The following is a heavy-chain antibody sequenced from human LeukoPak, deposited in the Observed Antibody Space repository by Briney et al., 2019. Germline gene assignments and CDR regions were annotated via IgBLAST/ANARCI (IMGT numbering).Heavy chain of an antibody. J-gene: IGHJ4*02. CDR1: GFTFDDYG. Sequence: GGSLRLSCAAAGFTFDDYGMSWVRQAPGKGLEWVSGINWNGGSTGYADSVKGRFTISRDNAKNSLYLQMNSLRAEDTALYYCATHGQFGVYSGSYYYFDYWGQGTLVTVSS. D-gene: IGHD1-26*01. CDR3: ATHGQFGVYSGSYYYFDY. V-gene: IGHV3-20*04. CDR2: INWNGGST.